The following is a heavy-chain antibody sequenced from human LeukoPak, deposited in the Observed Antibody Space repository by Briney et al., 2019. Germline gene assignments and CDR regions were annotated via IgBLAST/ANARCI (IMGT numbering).Heavy chain of an antibody. J-gene: IGHJ5*02. CDR3: ARDLAYDFCSGYSSQSLDP. Sequence: GGSLRLSCAASGFTFSSYAMHWVRQAPGKGLEWVAVISYDGSNKYYADSVKGRFTISRDNSKNTLYLQMNSLRAEDTAVYYCARDLAYDFCSGYSSQSLDPWGQGTLVTVSS. CDR1: GFTFSSYA. D-gene: IGHD3-3*01. V-gene: IGHV3-30-3*01. CDR2: ISYDGSNK.